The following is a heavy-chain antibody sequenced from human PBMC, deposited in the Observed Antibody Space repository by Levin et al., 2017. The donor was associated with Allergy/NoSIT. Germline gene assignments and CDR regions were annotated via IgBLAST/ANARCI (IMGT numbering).Heavy chain of an antibody. V-gene: IGHV4-34*01. CDR3: AVFSLRYGAFDI. D-gene: IGHD4-17*01. CDR1: GGSFGGYY. Sequence: SQTLSLTCAVYGGSFGGYYWSWLRQPPGKGLEWMGEINHRGSTTYNPSLTSRVTISVDTSRNQFSVKLNSVTAADTAVYYCAVFSLRYGAFDIWGQGTMVTVSS. J-gene: IGHJ3*02. CDR2: INHRGST.